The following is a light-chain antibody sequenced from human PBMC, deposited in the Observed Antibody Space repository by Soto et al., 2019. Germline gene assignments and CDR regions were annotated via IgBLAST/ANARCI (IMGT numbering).Light chain of an antibody. Sequence: EIQMTQSPSSLSASVGDRVTITCRASQDISNSLAWYQQKPGKVPKVLIYAASILQSGVPARFSGSGSGTDFTLTISSLQPEHVATYYCQKYNSAPLTFGGGTKVEI. CDR3: QKYNSAPLT. CDR2: AAS. J-gene: IGKJ4*01. V-gene: IGKV1-27*01. CDR1: QDISNS.